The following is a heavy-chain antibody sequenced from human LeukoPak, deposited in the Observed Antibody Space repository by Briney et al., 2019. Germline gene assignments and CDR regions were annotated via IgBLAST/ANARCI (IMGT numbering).Heavy chain of an antibody. Sequence: PSETLSLTCAVYGGSFSGYYWSWIRQPPGKGLEWIGEINHSGSTNYNPSLKSRVTISVDTSKNQFSLKLSSVTAADTAVYYCANLLLYGDYFDYWGQGTLVTVSS. CDR1: GGSFSGYY. D-gene: IGHD4-17*01. J-gene: IGHJ4*02. V-gene: IGHV4-34*01. CDR3: ANLLLYGDYFDY. CDR2: INHSGST.